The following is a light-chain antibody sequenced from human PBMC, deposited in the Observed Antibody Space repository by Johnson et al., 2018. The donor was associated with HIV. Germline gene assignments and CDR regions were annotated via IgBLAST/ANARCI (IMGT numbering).Light chain of an antibody. CDR1: SSNIGNNY. Sequence: QSVLTQPPSVSAAPGQKVTISCSGSSSNIGNNYVSWYQQLPGTAPKLIIYENNKRPSGIPDRFSGSKSGTSATLGITGLQTGDEAVYYCGTWDSSRSAPYCFGTGTKVTV. V-gene: IGLV1-51*02. CDR2: ENN. J-gene: IGLJ1*01. CDR3: GTWDSSRSAPYC.